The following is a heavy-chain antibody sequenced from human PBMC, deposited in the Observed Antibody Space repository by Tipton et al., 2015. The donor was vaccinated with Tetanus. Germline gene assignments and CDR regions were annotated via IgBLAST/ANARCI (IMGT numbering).Heavy chain of an antibody. J-gene: IGHJ4*02. D-gene: IGHD2-15*01. V-gene: IGHV7-4-1*02. CDR3: ARPPTLRQAASNLFDY. CDR2: INTDTGNP. Sequence: QVQLVQSGAEVKKPGASVKVSCKASGYTFTSYAMNWVRQAPGQGLEWMGWINTDTGNPTYAQGFTGRFVFSLDTSVSTAYLQISSLKAEDTAVYYCARPPTLRQAASNLFDYWGQGTLVTVSS. CDR1: GYTFTSYA.